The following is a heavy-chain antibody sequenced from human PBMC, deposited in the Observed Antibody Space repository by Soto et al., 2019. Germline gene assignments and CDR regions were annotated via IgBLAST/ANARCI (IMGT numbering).Heavy chain of an antibody. V-gene: IGHV3-30*18. J-gene: IGHJ4*01. Sequence: QVQLVESGGGVVQPGRSLRLSCAASGFTFSSYGMHWVRQAPGKGLEWVAVISYDGSNKYYADSVKGRFTISRDNSKNTLYLQMNSLRAEDTAVYYCAKDGVAYSISGYWYNRGHGTLVTVSS. CDR1: GFTFSSYG. D-gene: IGHD6-13*01. CDR2: ISYDGSNK. CDR3: AKDGVAYSISGYWYN.